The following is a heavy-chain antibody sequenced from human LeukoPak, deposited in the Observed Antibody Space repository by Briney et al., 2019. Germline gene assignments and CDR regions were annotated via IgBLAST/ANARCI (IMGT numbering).Heavy chain of an antibody. J-gene: IGHJ4*02. Sequence: PSETLSLTCTVSGYSISSGYYWGWIRQPPGKGLEWIGNIYHSGSTYYNPSLKSRVTISIDTSKNQFSLNLSSVTAADTAVYYCARVYYDSSGYYWDYWGQGTLVTVSS. CDR2: IYHSGST. CDR3: ARVYYDSSGYYWDY. D-gene: IGHD3-22*01. CDR1: GYSISSGYY. V-gene: IGHV4-38-2*02.